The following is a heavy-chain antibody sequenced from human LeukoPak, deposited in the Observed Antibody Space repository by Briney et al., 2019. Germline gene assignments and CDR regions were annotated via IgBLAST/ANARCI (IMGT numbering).Heavy chain of an antibody. CDR1: GFTFSSYA. CDR2: ISYDGSNK. CDR3: ARGSTVTTEDYYYGMDV. V-gene: IGHV3-30-3*01. D-gene: IGHD4-17*01. J-gene: IGHJ6*02. Sequence: PGRSLRLSCAASGFTFSSYAMHWVRQAPGKGLEWVAVISYDGSNKYYADSVKGRFIISRDNSKNTLYLQMNSLRAEDTAVYYCARGSTVTTEDYYYGMDVWGQGTTVTVSS.